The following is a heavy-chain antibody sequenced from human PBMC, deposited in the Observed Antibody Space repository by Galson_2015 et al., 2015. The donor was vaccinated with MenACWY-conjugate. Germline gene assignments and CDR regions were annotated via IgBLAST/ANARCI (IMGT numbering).Heavy chain of an antibody. Sequence: SLRLSCAAFGFPFNDYAMHWVRQAPGKGLEWVAVISYEGSNEYYADSVRGRFTISRDNSQNTVYLQMNSLRGDDTAVHYCARGTIGLYDFWSDPHDAFDIWGQGTMVTVSS. CDR3: ARGTIGLYDFWSDPHDAFDI. CDR2: ISYEGSNE. J-gene: IGHJ3*02. V-gene: IGHV3-30*01. CDR1: GFPFNDYA. D-gene: IGHD3-3*01.